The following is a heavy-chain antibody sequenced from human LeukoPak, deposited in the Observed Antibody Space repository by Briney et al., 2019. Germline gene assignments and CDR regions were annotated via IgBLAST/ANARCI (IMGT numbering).Heavy chain of an antibody. J-gene: IGHJ4*02. Sequence: PGGSLRLSCAASGFTFSSYGMSWVRQAPGKGLEWVSGIAPSGGGTDYADSVKGRFTISRDDSQRTLYLQMNSLTADDTAVYFCARALPTGVPTRGYFDYWGQGTLVTVSS. CDR3: ARALPTGVPTRGYFDY. CDR2: IAPSGGGT. CDR1: GFTFSSYG. V-gene: IGHV3-23*01. D-gene: IGHD7-27*01.